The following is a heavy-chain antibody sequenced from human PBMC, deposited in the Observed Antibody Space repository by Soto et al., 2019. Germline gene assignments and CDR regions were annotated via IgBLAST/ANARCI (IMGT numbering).Heavy chain of an antibody. J-gene: IGHJ3*02. V-gene: IGHV4-59*08. D-gene: IGHD5-12*01. CDR1: GGYISSYY. CDR2: IYYSGST. CDR3: ARHLREYSGYGAFDI. Sequence: PSATLSLTCTVSGGYISSYYWSWIRQPPGKGLEWIGYIYYSGSTNYNPSLKSRVTVSVGTSKNQFSLKLSSVTAADTAVYYCARHLREYSGYGAFDIWGQGTMVTVS.